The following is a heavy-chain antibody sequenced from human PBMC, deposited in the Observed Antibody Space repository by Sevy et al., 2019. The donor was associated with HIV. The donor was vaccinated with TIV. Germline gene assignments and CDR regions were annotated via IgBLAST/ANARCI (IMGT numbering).Heavy chain of an antibody. CDR2: VSVSSNYI. D-gene: IGHD1-26*01. V-gene: IGHV3-21*06. CDR3: ARGPPDGSYDYFDY. J-gene: IGHJ4*02. Sequence: GGSLRLSCAASGFTFIRYNMNWVRQAPGKGLEWVSSVSVSSNYIYYAESLKGRFIISRDNVKDTLSLQMNSLRADDTAVYYCARGPPDGSYDYFDYWGQGTLVTVSS. CDR1: GFTFIRYN.